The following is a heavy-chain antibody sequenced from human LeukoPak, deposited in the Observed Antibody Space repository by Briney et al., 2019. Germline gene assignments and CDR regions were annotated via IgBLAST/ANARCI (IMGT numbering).Heavy chain of an antibody. J-gene: IGHJ3*02. Sequence: GESLKISCKGSGYSFTSYWIGWVRQMPGKGLEWMGIICPGDSDTRYSPSFQGQVTISADKSISTAYLQWSSLKASDTAMYYCAKGEYSSAWYSAFDIWGQGTMVTVSS. CDR1: GYSFTSYW. CDR2: ICPGDSDT. CDR3: AKGEYSSAWYSAFDI. V-gene: IGHV5-51*01. D-gene: IGHD6-19*01.